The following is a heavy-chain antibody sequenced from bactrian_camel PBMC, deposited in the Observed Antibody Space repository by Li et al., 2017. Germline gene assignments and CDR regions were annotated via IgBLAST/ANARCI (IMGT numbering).Heavy chain of an antibody. CDR3: ARGTFLVGDNYS. Sequence: HVQLVESGGGSVQAGGSLNLSCAASGFTFSTSGMMWVRQAPGKGLEWVSGINSGGSHTWHADSVQGRFGISRDNAKNTLYLQSNGLKTEDTAMYYCARGTFLVGDNYSRGQGTQVTVS. V-gene: IGHV3S1*01. CDR1: GFTFSTSG. J-gene: IGHJ6*01. D-gene: IGHD3*01. CDR2: INSGGSHT.